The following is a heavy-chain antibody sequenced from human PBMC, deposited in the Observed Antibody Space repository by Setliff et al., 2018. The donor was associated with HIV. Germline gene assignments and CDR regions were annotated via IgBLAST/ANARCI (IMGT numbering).Heavy chain of an antibody. CDR3: ARLSSYRNSLFDAFDI. D-gene: IGHD3-10*01. CDR2: IYYSGST. V-gene: IGHV4-39*01. J-gene: IGHJ3*02. CDR1: GGSISSSNYY. Sequence: PSETLSLTCTVSGGSISSSNYYWGWIRQPPGKGLEWIGSIYYSGSTYYNPSLKSRVTISVDTSKNQFSLQLNSVTAADTAVYHCARLSSYRNSLFDAFDIWGQGTTVTVSS.